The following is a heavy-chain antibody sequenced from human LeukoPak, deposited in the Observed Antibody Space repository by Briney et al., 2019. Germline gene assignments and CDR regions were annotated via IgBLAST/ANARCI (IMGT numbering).Heavy chain of an antibody. V-gene: IGHV1-69*05. Sequence: SVKVSCKASGGTFSSYAISWVRQAPGQGLEWMGGIIPIFGTANYAQKFQGRVTMTRDTSTSTVYMELSSLRSEDTAVYYCARGRGPRAAGNIWDDYWGQGTLVTVSS. J-gene: IGHJ4*02. D-gene: IGHD6-13*01. CDR1: GGTFSSYA. CDR3: ARGRGPRAAGNIWDDY. CDR2: IIPIFGTA.